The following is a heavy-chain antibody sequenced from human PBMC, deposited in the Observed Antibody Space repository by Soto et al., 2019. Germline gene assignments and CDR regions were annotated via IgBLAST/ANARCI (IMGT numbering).Heavy chain of an antibody. D-gene: IGHD3-16*02. J-gene: IGHJ4*02. V-gene: IGHV4-39*01. CDR3: ARHIYGGVIAPDY. CDR1: GGSISSSSYY. CDR2: IYYSGST. Sequence: QLQLQESGPGLVKPSETLSLTCTVSGGSISSSSYYWGWIRQPPGKGLEWIGSIYYSGSTYYNPSLKSRVTISVDTSKNQFSLKLSSVTAADTAVYYCARHIYGGVIAPDYWGQGTLVTVSS.